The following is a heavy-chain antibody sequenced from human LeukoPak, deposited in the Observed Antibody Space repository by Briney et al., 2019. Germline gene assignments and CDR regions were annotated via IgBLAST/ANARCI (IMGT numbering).Heavy chain of an antibody. CDR3: VKVSGRGPRGPFDS. Sequence: GGSLRLSCAASGFSFYNFAMSWVRQAPGKGLEWVSGISGSGGSLYYAESVKGRFSISGDVSKSMLYLEMKSLRVDDTAVYYCVKVSGRGPRGPFDSWGQGTLVTVSS. CDR2: ISGSGGSL. V-gene: IGHV3-23*01. CDR1: GFSFYNFA. D-gene: IGHD1-26*01. J-gene: IGHJ4*02.